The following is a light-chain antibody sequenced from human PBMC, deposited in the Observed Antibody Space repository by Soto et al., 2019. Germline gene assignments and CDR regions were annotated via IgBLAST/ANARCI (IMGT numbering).Light chain of an antibody. Sequence: EIVLTQSPGTLSLSPEERATLSCRASQSVGNNYLAWYQQKVGQAPRLLIFAASKRATGIPDRFSGSGSGSDFTLTISRLEPEDFAVYYCQQDGTSPWTFGQGTKVEIK. CDR1: QSVGNNY. CDR3: QQDGTSPWT. J-gene: IGKJ1*01. CDR2: AAS. V-gene: IGKV3-20*01.